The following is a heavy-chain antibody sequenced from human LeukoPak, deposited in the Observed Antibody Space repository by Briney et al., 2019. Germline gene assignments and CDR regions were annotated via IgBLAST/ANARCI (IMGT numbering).Heavy chain of an antibody. D-gene: IGHD6-19*01. CDR3: ARVGGSSGWYGGYYFDY. V-gene: IGHV4-31*03. J-gene: IGHJ4*02. CDR1: GVSISSGGYY. Sequence: SQTLSLTCTVSGVSISSGGYYWSWIRQHPGKGLEWIGYIYYSGSTNYNPSLKSRVTISVDTSKNQFSLKLSSVTAADTAVYYCARVGGSSGWYGGYYFDYWGQGTLVTVSS. CDR2: IYYSGST.